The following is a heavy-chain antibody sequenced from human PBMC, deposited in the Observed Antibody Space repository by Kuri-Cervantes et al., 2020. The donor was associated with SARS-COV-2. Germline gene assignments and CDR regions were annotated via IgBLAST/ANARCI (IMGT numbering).Heavy chain of an antibody. Sequence: SETLSLTCAVYGGSFSGYYWSWIRQPPGKGLEWIGYIYYSGSTNYNPSLKSRVTISVDTSKNQFSLKLSSVTAADTAVYYCARADVYYYDSRGLGAFDIWGQGTMVTVSS. D-gene: IGHD3-22*01. V-gene: IGHV4-59*01. J-gene: IGHJ3*02. CDR3: ARADVYYYDSRGLGAFDI. CDR1: GGSFSGYY. CDR2: IYYSGST.